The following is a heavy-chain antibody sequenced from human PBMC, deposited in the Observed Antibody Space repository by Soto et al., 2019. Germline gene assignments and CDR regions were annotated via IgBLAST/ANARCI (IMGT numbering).Heavy chain of an antibody. CDR3: ARGFTIFGVVISLYYYGMDV. CDR2: INHSGST. Sequence: SETLSLTCAVYGGSFSGYYWSWIRQPPGKGLEWIGEINHSGSTNYNPSLKSRITISVDTSKNQFSLKLSSVTAADTAVYYCARGFTIFGVVISLYYYGMDVWGQGTTVTVSS. V-gene: IGHV4-34*01. J-gene: IGHJ6*02. CDR1: GGSFSGYY. D-gene: IGHD3-3*01.